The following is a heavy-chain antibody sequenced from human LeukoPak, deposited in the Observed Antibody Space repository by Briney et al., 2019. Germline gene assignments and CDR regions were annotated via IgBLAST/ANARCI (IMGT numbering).Heavy chain of an antibody. CDR2: IYYSGST. CDR1: GGSISSYY. CDR3: AGSRDGYNYV. J-gene: IGHJ4*02. Sequence: SETLSLTCTVSGGSISSYYWSWIRRPPGKGLEWIGYIYYSGSTNYNPSLKSRVTISVDTSKNQFSLKLSSVTAADTAVYYCAGSRDGYNYVWGQGTLVTVSS. V-gene: IGHV4-59*01. D-gene: IGHD5-24*01.